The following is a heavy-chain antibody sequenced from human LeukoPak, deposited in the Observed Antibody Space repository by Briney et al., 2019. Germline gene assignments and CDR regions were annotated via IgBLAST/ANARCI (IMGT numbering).Heavy chain of an antibody. CDR3: VKDERSGSCIY. Sequence: GGSLRLSCAASGFTFSTYWMTWVRQAPGKGLEWVANIKQDGSVKYYVDSVKGRFTLSRDNSKNSLYLQMDSLRAEDTAVYYCVKDERSGSCIYWGQGTLVTVSS. V-gene: IGHV3-7*01. D-gene: IGHD1-26*01. CDR2: IKQDGSVK. CDR1: GFTFSTYW. J-gene: IGHJ4*02.